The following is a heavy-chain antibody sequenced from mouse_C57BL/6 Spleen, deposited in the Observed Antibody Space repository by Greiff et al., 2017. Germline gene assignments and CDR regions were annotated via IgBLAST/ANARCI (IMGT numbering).Heavy chain of an antibody. CDR2: INYDGSST. CDR3: AREREYYSNSYAMDY. CDR1: GFTFSDYY. V-gene: IGHV5-16*01. Sequence: EVKLVESEGGLVQPGSSMKLSCTASGFTFSDYYMAWVRQVPEKGLEWVANINYDGSSTYYLDSLKSRFIISRDNAKNILYLQMSSLKSEDTATYYCAREREYYSNSYAMDYWGQGTSVTVSS. D-gene: IGHD2-5*01. J-gene: IGHJ4*01.